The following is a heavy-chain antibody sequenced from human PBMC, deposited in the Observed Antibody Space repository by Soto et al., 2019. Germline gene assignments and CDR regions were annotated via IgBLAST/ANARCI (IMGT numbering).Heavy chain of an antibody. J-gene: IGHJ6*03. V-gene: IGHV3-23*01. CDR1: GFTFSSYA. D-gene: IGHD3-3*01. Sequence: GGSLRLSCAASGFTFSSYAMSWVRQAPGKGLEWVSAISGSGGSTYYADSVKGRFTISRDNSKNTLYLQMNSLRAEDTAVYYCAKHYDFWSGYYTEYYYYMDVWGKGTTVTVSS. CDR3: AKHYDFWSGYYTEYYYYMDV. CDR2: ISGSGGST.